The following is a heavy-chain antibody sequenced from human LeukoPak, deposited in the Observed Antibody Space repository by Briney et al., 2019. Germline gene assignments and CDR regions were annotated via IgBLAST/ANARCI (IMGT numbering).Heavy chain of an antibody. CDR1: GFTFSSYA. D-gene: IGHD3-3*01. Sequence: PGGSLRLSCAASGFTFSSYAMSWVRQAPGKGLEWVSAISGSGGSTYYADSVKGRFTISRDNSKNTLYLQMNSLRAEDTAVYYCAKALYYYDFWSGPFDYWGQGTLVTVSS. CDR2: ISGSGGST. CDR3: AKALYYYDFWSGPFDY. V-gene: IGHV3-23*01. J-gene: IGHJ4*02.